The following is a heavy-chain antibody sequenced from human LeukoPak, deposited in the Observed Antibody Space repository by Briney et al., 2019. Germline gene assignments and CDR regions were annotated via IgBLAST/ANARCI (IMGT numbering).Heavy chain of an antibody. V-gene: IGHV3-48*02. Sequence: GGSLRLSCAASGFRFSTHSMHWVRQAPGKGLEWVSYISSSSSAMLYADSVKGRFTISRDNAKNSLYLQMNSLRDEDTAVYYCTRDTRVGGTMDFDYWGQGTLVTVSS. J-gene: IGHJ4*02. CDR3: TRDTRVGGTMDFDY. CDR1: GFRFSTHS. CDR2: ISSSSSAM. D-gene: IGHD1-26*01.